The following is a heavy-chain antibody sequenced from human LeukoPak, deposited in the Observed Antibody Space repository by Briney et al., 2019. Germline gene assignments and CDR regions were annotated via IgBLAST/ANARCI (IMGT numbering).Heavy chain of an antibody. CDR3: ARGYSSSWSGEEYFDY. CDR1: GGSISSYY. J-gene: IGHJ4*02. V-gene: IGHV4-59*01. D-gene: IGHD6-13*01. CDR2: IYYSGST. Sequence: SETLSLTCTVSGGSISSYYWSWIRQPPGKGLEWIGYIYYSGSTNYNPSLKSRVTISVDTSKNQFPLKLSSVTAADTAVYYCARGYSSSWSGEEYFDYWGQGTLVTVSS.